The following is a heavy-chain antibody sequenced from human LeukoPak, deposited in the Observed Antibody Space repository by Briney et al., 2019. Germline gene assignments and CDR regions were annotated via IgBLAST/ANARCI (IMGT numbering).Heavy chain of an antibody. D-gene: IGHD6-13*01. V-gene: IGHV4-34*01. J-gene: IGHJ3*02. CDR2: IYYSGST. Sequence: SETLSLTCAVYGGSFSGYYWSWIRQPPGKGLEWIGSIYYSGSTYYNPSLKSRVTISVDTSKNQFSLKLSSVTAADTAVYYCARDLYSSRTNDAFVIWGEGTMVTVSS. CDR3: ARDLYSSRTNDAFVI. CDR1: GGSFSGYY.